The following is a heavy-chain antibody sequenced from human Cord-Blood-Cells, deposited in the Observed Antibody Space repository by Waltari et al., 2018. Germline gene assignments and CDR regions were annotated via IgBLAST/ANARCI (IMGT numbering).Heavy chain of an antibody. CDR1: GCTFNGYY. J-gene: IGHJ5*02. Sequence: QVQLVQSGAEVKKPGASVKVSCKASGCTFNGYYMNWVRQVPGQGIEWSGRSKPNSGGINYGHKFQGRVTMTRHTSISTAYMELSRLRSDATAVHYFSRTGNLFDPWGKGTLVTVSP. D-gene: IGHD7-27*01. CDR3: SRTGNLFDP. V-gene: IGHV1-2*07. CDR2: SKPNSGGI.